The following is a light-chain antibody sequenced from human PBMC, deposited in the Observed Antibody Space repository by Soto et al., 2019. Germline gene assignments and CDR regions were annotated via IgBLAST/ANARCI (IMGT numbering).Light chain of an antibody. CDR2: DNN. V-gene: IGLV1-51*01. CDR3: ATWDSSLSAAV. CDR1: SSNIGNNY. Sequence: QSVLTQPPSVSAAPGQKVTISCSGSSSNIGNNYVSWYQQLPGTASKLLIYDNNKRPSGIPDRFSGSKSGTSATLGITGLQTGDEADYYCATWDSSLSAAVFGGGTQLTVL. J-gene: IGLJ7*01.